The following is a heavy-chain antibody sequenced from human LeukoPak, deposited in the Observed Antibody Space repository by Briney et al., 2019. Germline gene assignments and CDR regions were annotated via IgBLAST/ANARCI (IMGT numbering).Heavy chain of an antibody. Sequence: GGSLRLSCAASGFTFSNYAMRWVRQAPGKGLEWVSAISDNSGNTYYADSVKGRFTISRDNSENTLYLQMNSLRAEDTALYYCSNGRTSSGTLQHDYWGQGTLVTVSS. CDR2: ISDNSGNT. D-gene: IGHD6-19*01. CDR3: SNGRTSSGTLQHDY. CDR1: GFTFSNYA. V-gene: IGHV3-23*01. J-gene: IGHJ4*02.